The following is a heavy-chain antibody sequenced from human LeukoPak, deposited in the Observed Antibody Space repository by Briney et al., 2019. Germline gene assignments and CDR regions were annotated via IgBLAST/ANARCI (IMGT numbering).Heavy chain of an antibody. D-gene: IGHD6-19*01. J-gene: IGHJ4*02. CDR2: ISAYNGNT. CDR3: ARDYGSAGWMDY. Sequence: ASVKVSCKASGCTFTSYGISWVRQAPGQGLEWMGWISAYNGNTNYAQKLQGRVAMTTDTSTSTAYMELRSLRSDDTAVYYCARDYGSAGWMDYWGQGTLVTVSS. V-gene: IGHV1-18*01. CDR1: GCTFTSYG.